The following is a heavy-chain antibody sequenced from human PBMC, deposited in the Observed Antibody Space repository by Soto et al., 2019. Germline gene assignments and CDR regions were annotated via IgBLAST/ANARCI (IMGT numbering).Heavy chain of an antibody. CDR3: ASLVYSSGCYYFDY. CDR2: IYTNDRA. D-gene: IGHD3-10*01. Sequence: VQLQESGPELVKSSEIVSLTCTVSGGSISSYYWAWIRQPVGKGLEYIGRIYTNDRASYNPSFKSRVTMSVDASKNQFSLQMSSVTAADTAVYFCASLVYSSGCYYFDYWGPGSLVTVS. V-gene: IGHV4-4*07. J-gene: IGHJ4*02. CDR1: GGSISSYY.